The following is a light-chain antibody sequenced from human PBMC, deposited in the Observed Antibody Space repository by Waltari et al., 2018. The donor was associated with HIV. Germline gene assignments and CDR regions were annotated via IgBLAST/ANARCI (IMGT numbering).Light chain of an antibody. V-gene: IGLV1-51*02. CDR2: ENN. Sequence: QSVLTQPPSVSAAPGQTVTISCSGSSPNIGSHYVSWYQQLPGTAPKLLIYENNKRPSGIPDRFSGSKSGTSATLGITGLQTGDEADYYCGTWDSSLSAGVFGGGTKLTVL. CDR1: SPNIGSHY. CDR3: GTWDSSLSAGV. J-gene: IGLJ3*02.